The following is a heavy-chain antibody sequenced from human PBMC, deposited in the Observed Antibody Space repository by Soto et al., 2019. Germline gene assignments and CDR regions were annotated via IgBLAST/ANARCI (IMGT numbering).Heavy chain of an antibody. CDR1: RYTFISYD. CDR2: MNPKSANT. V-gene: IGHV1-8*01. CDR3: ARPRVLGGSYYGAFDI. D-gene: IGHD1-26*01. J-gene: IGHJ3*02. Sequence: EASVKVSCKASRYTFISYDINWVRQATGQGLEWMGWMNPKSANTGYAQNFQGRVTMTRNTSISTAYMELSSLRSEDTAVYYCARPRVLGGSYYGAFDIWGQGTMVTVSS.